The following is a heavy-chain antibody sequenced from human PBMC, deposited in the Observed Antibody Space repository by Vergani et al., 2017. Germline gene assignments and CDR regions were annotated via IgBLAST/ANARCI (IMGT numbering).Heavy chain of an antibody. D-gene: IGHD2-2*01. CDR3: AKDGRYQPLLSVY. Sequence: QVQLVESGGGVVQPGGSLRLSCAASGFTFSSYGMHWVRQAPGKGLEWVAFIRYDGSNKYYADSVKGRFTISRDNSKNTLYLQMNSLRAEDTAVYYCAKDGRYQPLLSVYWGQGTLVTVSS. V-gene: IGHV3-30*02. CDR2: IRYDGSNK. J-gene: IGHJ4*02. CDR1: GFTFSSYG.